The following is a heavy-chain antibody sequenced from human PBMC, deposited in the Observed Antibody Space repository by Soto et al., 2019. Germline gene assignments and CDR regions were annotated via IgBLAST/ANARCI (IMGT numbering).Heavy chain of an antibody. CDR3: AKDGSKAYYDFGGGTRQAFDI. CDR1: GFTFSSYS. D-gene: IGHD3-3*01. Sequence: GGSLRLSCAASGFTFSSYSMNWVRQAPGKGLEWVSYISSSSSTIYYADSVKGRFTISRDNAKNSLYLQMNSLRAEDTAVYYCAKDGSKAYYDFGGGTRQAFDIWGKGKLVTVS. CDR2: ISSSSSTI. J-gene: IGHJ3*02. V-gene: IGHV3-48*01.